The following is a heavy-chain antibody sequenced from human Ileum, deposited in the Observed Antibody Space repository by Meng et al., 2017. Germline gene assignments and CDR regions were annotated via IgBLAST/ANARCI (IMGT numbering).Heavy chain of an antibody. D-gene: IGHD3-16*01. Sequence: QVQLGQAGAEVKKPGASVKADCKTSGYTFSRYAISWVRQAPGQGREWMGWISAYIGSKNYAQKFQGRVTMTTDTSTSTAYRELRSLRSDDTAVYYCARERGSGGGDLDDWGQGTLVTVSS. V-gene: IGHV1-18*01. CDR1: GYTFSRYA. J-gene: IGHJ1*01. CDR3: ARERGSGGGDLDD. CDR2: ISAYIGSK.